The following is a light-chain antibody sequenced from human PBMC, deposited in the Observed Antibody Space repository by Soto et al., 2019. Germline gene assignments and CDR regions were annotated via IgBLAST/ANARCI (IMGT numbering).Light chain of an antibody. V-gene: IGKV1-5*03. CDR2: KAS. CDR1: QSISSW. J-gene: IGKJ1*01. Sequence: DIQMTQSPSTLSASVGDRVTITCRASQSISSWLAWYQQKPGKAPKLLIYKASTLQSGVPSRFSGSGSGTEFTLAISRLQPDDFATYYCQQYNDNWTFGQGTKVE. CDR3: QQYNDNWT.